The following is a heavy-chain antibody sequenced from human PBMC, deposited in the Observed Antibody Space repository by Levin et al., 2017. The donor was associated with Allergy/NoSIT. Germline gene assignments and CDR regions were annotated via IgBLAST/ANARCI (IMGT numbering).Heavy chain of an antibody. CDR3: ARDSFGQQWMPKDALDI. CDR1: AFTFSSYG. D-gene: IGHD6-19*01. Sequence: GGSLRLSCAASAFTFSSYGMHWVRQAPGKGLEWVAVIWHDGSNKYYADSVKGRFTISRDNSKNTLYLQMNSLRAEDTAVYYCARDSFGQQWMPKDALDIWGQGTMVIVSS. CDR2: IWHDGSNK. J-gene: IGHJ3*02. V-gene: IGHV3-33*01.